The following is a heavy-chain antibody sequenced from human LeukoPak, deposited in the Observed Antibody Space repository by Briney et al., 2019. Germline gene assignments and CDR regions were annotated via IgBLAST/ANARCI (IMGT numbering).Heavy chain of an antibody. CDR2: ISSDGSST. Sequence: GGSLRLSCAASGFPFSSYWMHCVRQAPGKGLVWVSRISSDGSSTNYADSVMGRFTVSRDNAENTLFLQMNSLRAEDTAVYYCATLGSYFDYWGQGTLVTVSP. CDR3: ATLGSYFDY. D-gene: IGHD3-10*01. V-gene: IGHV3-74*01. CDR1: GFPFSSYW. J-gene: IGHJ4*02.